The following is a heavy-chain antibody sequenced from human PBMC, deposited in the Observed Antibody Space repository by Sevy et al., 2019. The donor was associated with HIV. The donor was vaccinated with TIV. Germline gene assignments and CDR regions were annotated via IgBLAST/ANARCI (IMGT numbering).Heavy chain of an antibody. J-gene: IGHJ3*02. CDR2: ISSNGGST. D-gene: IGHD3-22*01. V-gene: IGHV3-64D*06. Sequence: GGSLRLSCSASGFTFSSYAMHWVRQAPGKGLEYVSAISSNGGSTYYADSVKGRFTISRDNSKNTLYLQMSSLRAEDTAEYYCVKGYYYDSSGYNLWAFDIWGQGTMVTVSS. CDR3: VKGYYYDSSGYNLWAFDI. CDR1: GFTFSSYA.